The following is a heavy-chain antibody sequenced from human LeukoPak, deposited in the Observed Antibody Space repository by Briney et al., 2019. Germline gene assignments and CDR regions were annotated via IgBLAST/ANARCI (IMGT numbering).Heavy chain of an antibody. Sequence: SETLSLTCTVSGYSISSGYYWGWIRQPPGKGLEWIGSIYHSGSTYYNPSLKSRVTISVDTSKNQFSLKLSSVTAADTAVYYCASASTSYGDYSFYYWGQGTLVTVSS. CDR2: IYHSGST. J-gene: IGHJ4*02. V-gene: IGHV4-38-2*02. D-gene: IGHD4-17*01. CDR3: ASASTSYGDYSFYY. CDR1: GYSISSGYY.